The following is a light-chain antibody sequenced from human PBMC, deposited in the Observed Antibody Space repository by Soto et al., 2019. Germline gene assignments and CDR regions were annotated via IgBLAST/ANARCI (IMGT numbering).Light chain of an antibody. CDR3: QQYNNWPYT. V-gene: IGKV3-15*01. CDR1: QSVSSN. Sequence: EIVMTQSPATLSVSSGESATLSCRASQSVSSNLGWYQQKPGQAPRLLIYGASTRATGIPARFSGSGSGTEFTLTISSLQSEDFAVYYCQQYNNWPYTFGQGTKLEIK. J-gene: IGKJ2*01. CDR2: GAS.